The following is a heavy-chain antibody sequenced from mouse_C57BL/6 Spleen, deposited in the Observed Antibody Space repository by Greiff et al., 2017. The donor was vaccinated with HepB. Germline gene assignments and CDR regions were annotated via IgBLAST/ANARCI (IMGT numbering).Heavy chain of an antibody. D-gene: IGHD2-4*01. V-gene: IGHV1-81*01. CDR1: GYTFTSYG. J-gene: IGHJ1*03. CDR2: IYPRSGNT. CDR3: ARSGDYDVYWYFDV. Sequence: VQLQQSGAELARPGASVKLSCKASGYTFTSYGISWVKQRTGQGLEWIGEIYPRSGNTYYNEKFKGKATLTADKSSSAAYMELRSLTSEDSAVYFWARSGDYDVYWYFDVWGTGTTVTVSS.